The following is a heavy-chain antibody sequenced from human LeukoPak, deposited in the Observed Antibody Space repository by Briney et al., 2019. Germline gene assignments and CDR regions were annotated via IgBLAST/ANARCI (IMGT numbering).Heavy chain of an antibody. J-gene: IGHJ4*02. D-gene: IGHD6-13*01. CDR3: AKRQQLAHYFDY. CDR2: ISGSGGST. V-gene: IGHV3-23*01. Sequence: GGSLRLSCAASGFTFSSYAMSWVRQAPGKGLEWVSAISGSGGSTYYADSVKSRFTISRDNSKNTLYLQMNSLRAEDTAVYYCAKRQQLAHYFDYWGQGTLVTVSS. CDR1: GFTFSSYA.